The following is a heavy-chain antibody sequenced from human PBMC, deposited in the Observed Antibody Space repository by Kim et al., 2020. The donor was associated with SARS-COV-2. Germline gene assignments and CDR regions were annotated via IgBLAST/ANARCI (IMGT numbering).Heavy chain of an antibody. CDR2: GST. V-gene: IGHV4-59*09. J-gene: IGHJ4*02. D-gene: IGHD6-6*01. CDR3: ARGQLVLGY. Sequence: GSTNYNPSLKSRVTISVDTSKNQFSLKLSSVTAADTAVYYCARGQLVLGYWGQGTLVTVSS.